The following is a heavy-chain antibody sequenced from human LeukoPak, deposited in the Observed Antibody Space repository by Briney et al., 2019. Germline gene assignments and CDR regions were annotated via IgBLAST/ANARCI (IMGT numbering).Heavy chain of an antibody. CDR3: ARTDCSSTSCYPVPWGAFDI. CDR1: GYTFTRYY. J-gene: IGHJ3*02. CDR2: INPNSGGT. V-gene: IGHV1-2*02. Sequence: ASVKVSCKASGYTFTRYYMHWVRQAPGQGLEWMGWINPNSGGTNYAQKFQGRVTMTRDTSISTAYMELSSLRSEDTAVYYCARTDCSSTSCYPVPWGAFDIWGQGTMVTVSS. D-gene: IGHD2-2*01.